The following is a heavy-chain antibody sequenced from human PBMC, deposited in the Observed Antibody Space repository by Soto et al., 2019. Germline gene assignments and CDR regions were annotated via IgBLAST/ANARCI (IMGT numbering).Heavy chain of an antibody. Sequence: GGSLRLSCAASGFTFSSYAMSWVRQAPGKGLEWVSAISGSGGSTYYADSVKGRFTISRDNSKNTLYLQMNSLRAEDTAVYYCANTWYYDILTGYYQYFDYWGQGTLVTVSS. CDR2: ISGSGGST. D-gene: IGHD3-9*01. CDR1: GFTFSSYA. V-gene: IGHV3-23*01. CDR3: ANTWYYDILTGYYQYFDY. J-gene: IGHJ4*02.